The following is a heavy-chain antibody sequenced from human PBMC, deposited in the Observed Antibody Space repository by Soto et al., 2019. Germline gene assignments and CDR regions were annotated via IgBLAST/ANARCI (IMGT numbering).Heavy chain of an antibody. CDR3: ARGPGI. V-gene: IGHV4-31*03. Sequence: QVQLRASGPGLVKPSQTLSLTCTVSGGSISRGGYYWSWIRQHPGKGLEWIVYIYYSGITYYNPALKRRVTISFDTSKNQFSLKLSSVTAADTAVYYCARGPGIWGQGTLVTVSS. CDR2: IYYSGIT. J-gene: IGHJ4*02. CDR1: GGSISRGGYY.